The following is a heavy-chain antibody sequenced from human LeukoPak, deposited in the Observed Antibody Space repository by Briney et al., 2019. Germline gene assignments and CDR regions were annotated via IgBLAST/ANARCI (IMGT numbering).Heavy chain of an antibody. CDR3: AREGGIVVR. Sequence: SETLSLTCTVSGGSISSYYWSWIRQPPGKGLEWIGYIYYSGSTNYNPSLKSRVTISVDTSKNQFSLKLGSVTAADTAVYYCAREGGIVVRWGQGTLVTVSS. CDR1: GGSISSYY. J-gene: IGHJ4*02. V-gene: IGHV4-59*01. D-gene: IGHD3-22*01. CDR2: IYYSGST.